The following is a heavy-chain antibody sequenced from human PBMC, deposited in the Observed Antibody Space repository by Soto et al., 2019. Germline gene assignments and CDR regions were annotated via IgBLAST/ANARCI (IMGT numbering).Heavy chain of an antibody. CDR1: GYTFITFE. V-gene: IGHV1-8*02. CDR2: MNPGSGKT. J-gene: IGHJ5*02. Sequence: ASLKVYCKGAGYTFITFEIRWVRQATGQGLEWMGWMNPGSGKTGYANKFQGRVTMTRDASTGTAHLELSSLTSEDTAVYYCARMASAGTLNWFDPWGQGVLVTVSS. CDR3: ARMASAGTLNWFDP. D-gene: IGHD6-13*01.